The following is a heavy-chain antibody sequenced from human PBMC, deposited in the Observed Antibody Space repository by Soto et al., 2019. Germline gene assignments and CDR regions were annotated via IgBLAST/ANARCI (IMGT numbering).Heavy chain of an antibody. CDR2: FWYDASAQ. V-gene: IGHV3-33*08. Sequence: GGSLRLSCTTSGFTFTIYSMHLVRQSPGKGLEWVATFWYDASAQRYADSVKGRFTISRDPSRGTVYLFMDSLRTDDTAVYYCVFGRWKQYFFDHWGQETRVTVSS. J-gene: IGHJ4*02. CDR3: VFGRWKQYFFDH. D-gene: IGHD3-10*02. CDR1: GFTFTIYS.